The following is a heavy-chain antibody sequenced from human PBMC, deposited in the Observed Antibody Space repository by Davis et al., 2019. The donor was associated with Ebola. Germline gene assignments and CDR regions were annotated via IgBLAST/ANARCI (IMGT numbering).Heavy chain of an antibody. CDR1: GFTFSSYA. D-gene: IGHD6-6*01. CDR2: ISYDGSNK. J-gene: IGHJ6*02. CDR3: ARDQGKQLVLYYYYGMDV. V-gene: IGHV3-30-3*01. Sequence: GESLKISCAASGFTFSSYAMHWVRQAPGTGLEWVAVISYDGSNKYYADSVKGRFNISRDNSKNTRYLQMNSLRAEDKAVYYCARDQGKQLVLYYYYGMDVWGQGTTVTVSS.